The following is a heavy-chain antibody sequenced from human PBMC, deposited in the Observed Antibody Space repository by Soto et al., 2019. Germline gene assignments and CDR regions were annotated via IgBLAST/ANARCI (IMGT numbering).Heavy chain of an antibody. V-gene: IGHV1-2*02. CDR3: ARDRMKLIAAGDALDI. CDR1: GYSFVAYY. J-gene: IGHJ3*02. D-gene: IGHD6-25*01. CDR2: INPKSGGS. Sequence: QVQLVQSGAEVKKPGTSVRVSCKASGYSFVAYYVHWVRQAPGQGLEWMGWINPKSGGSDSAQKFQGRVTMTNDRSTDTVYMELRGLKADDTAVYYCARDRMKLIAAGDALDIWGQGTAVTVSS.